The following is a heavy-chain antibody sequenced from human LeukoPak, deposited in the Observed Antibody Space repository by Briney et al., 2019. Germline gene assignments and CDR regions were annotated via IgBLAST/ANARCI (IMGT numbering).Heavy chain of an antibody. V-gene: IGHV1-46*01. CDR2: INPSGGST. CDR3: AKGHGITGTTLENWFDP. D-gene: IGHD1-7*01. CDR1: GYTFTSYY. Sequence: GASVKVSCKASGYTFTSYYMHWVRQAPGQGLEWMGIINPSGGSTSYAQKFQGRVTMTRDTSTSTVYMELSSLRSEDTAVYYCAKGHGITGTTLENWFDPWGQGTLVTVFS. J-gene: IGHJ5*02.